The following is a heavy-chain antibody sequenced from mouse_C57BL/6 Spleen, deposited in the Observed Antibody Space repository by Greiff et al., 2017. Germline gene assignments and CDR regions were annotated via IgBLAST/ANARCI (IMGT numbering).Heavy chain of an antibody. V-gene: IGHV1-61*01. J-gene: IGHJ4*01. Sequence: VQLQQPGAELVRPGSSVKLSCKASGYTFTSYWMDWVKQRPGQGLEWIGNIYPSDSETHYNQKFKDKATLTVDKSSSTAYMQLSSLTSEDSAVYYCAREGYLLAMDYWGQGTSVTVSS. CDR2: IYPSDSET. D-gene: IGHD3-1*01. CDR1: GYTFTSYW. CDR3: AREGYLLAMDY.